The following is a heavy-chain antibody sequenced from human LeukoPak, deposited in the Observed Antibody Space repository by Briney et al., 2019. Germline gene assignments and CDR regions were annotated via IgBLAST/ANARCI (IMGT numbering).Heavy chain of an antibody. CDR3: ARWSSSWRTSDDAFDI. J-gene: IGHJ3*02. V-gene: IGHV1-69*04. CDR2: IIPILGIA. D-gene: IGHD6-13*01. CDR1: GGTFSSYA. Sequence: ASVKVSCKASGGTFSSYAISWVRQAPGQGLEWMGRIIPILGIANYAQKFQGRVTITADKSTSTAYMELGSLRSEDTAVYYCARWSSSWRTSDDAFDIWGQGTMVTVSS.